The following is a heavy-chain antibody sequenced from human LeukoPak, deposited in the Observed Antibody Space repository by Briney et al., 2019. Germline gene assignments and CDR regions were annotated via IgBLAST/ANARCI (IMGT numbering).Heavy chain of an antibody. CDR2: IYYSGST. J-gene: IGHJ4*02. V-gene: IGHV4-59*01. Sequence: TSETLSLTXTVSGGSISSYYWSWIRQPPGKGLEWIRYIYYSGSTNYNPSLKNRVTISVDTSKNQFSLKLSSVTAADTAVYYCARFNFWSGYYDYWGQGTLVTVSS. CDR3: ARFNFWSGYYDY. CDR1: GGSISSYY. D-gene: IGHD3-3*01.